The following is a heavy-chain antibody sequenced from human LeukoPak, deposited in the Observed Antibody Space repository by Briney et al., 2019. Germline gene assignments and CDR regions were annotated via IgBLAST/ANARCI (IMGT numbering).Heavy chain of an antibody. CDR3: AREKFTGTNSPFDP. J-gene: IGHJ5*02. V-gene: IGHV4-61*02. CDR2: IYTSGST. Sequence: SETLSLTCTVSGGSISSGSYYWSWIRQPAGKGLEWIGRIYTSGSTNYNPSLKSRVTISVDTSKNQFSLKLSSVTAADTAVYYCAREKFTGTNSPFDPWGQGTLVTVSS. CDR1: GGSISSGSYY. D-gene: IGHD1-1*01.